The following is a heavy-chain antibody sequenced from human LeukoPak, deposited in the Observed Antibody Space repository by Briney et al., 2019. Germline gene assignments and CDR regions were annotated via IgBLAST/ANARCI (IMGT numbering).Heavy chain of an antibody. J-gene: IGHJ6*02. D-gene: IGHD3-3*01. V-gene: IGHV7-4-1*01. CDR2: ISTNTGNP. Sequence: ASVKVSCKASGYTFNSYAMKWRRQAPGQWLEWMGWISTNTGNPTYAQGFTGRFVFSLDTSVSTAYLQICSLKAEDTAVYYCARVIGGYDFWSGYYPNYYYYGMDVWGQGTTVTVSS. CDR3: ARVIGGYDFWSGYYPNYYYYGMDV. CDR1: GYTFNSYA.